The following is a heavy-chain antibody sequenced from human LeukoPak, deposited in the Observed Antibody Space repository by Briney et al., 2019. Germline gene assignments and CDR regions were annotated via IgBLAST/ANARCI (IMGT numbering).Heavy chain of an antibody. CDR2: ISAYNGNP. Sequence: ASVNVSCKASGYTFTGYGVTWVRQAPGQGLEWMGWISAYNGNPGYAQKFQGRVTMTTDTSTSTAYMELRSLRSDDTAVYYCATYTEGYCTGVNCYAGFDYWGQGTLVTVSS. J-gene: IGHJ4*02. CDR1: GYTFTGYG. CDR3: ATYTEGYCTGVNCYAGFDY. D-gene: IGHD2-8*02. V-gene: IGHV1-18*01.